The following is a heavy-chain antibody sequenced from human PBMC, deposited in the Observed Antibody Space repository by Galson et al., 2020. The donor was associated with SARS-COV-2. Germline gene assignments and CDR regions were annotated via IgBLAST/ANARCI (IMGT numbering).Heavy chain of an antibody. D-gene: IGHD3-10*01. Sequence: GESLKISCAASGFTFSSYAMHWVRQAPGKGLEWVAVISYDGSNKYYADSVKGRFTISRDNSKNTLYLQMNSLRAEDTAVYYCAKAPPVTMVRGVIYYFDYWGQGTLVTVSS. V-gene: IGHV3-30*04. CDR2: ISYDGSNK. CDR1: GFTFSSYA. CDR3: AKAPPVTMVRGVIYYFDY. J-gene: IGHJ4*02.